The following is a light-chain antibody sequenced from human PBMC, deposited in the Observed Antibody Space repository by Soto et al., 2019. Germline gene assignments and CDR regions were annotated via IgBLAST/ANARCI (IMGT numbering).Light chain of an antibody. CDR3: QKYNSAPLT. CDR2: AAS. CDR1: LGIIDY. J-gene: IGKJ4*01. Sequence: DIEMTQSPSSLSASVGDRVTITCRASLGIIDYLAWYQQTPGKVPKLLIYAASTLQTGVPSRFSGSGSRTDFTLTISNLQPEDVATYYCQKYNSAPLTFGGGTKVEIK. V-gene: IGKV1-27*01.